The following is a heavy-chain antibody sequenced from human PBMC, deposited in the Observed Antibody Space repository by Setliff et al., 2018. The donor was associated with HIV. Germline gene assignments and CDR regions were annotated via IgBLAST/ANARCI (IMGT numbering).Heavy chain of an antibody. Sequence: GGSLRLSCAASGFTFNSYSMNWVRQAPGKGLEWVSSISSSNSYKHYADSVKGRFTISIDNAKNSLYLQMNSLRVEDTAVYYCARARRAGSGPKYFQHWGQGTLVTVSS. J-gene: IGHJ1*01. CDR3: ARARRAGSGPKYFQH. CDR2: ISSSNSYK. D-gene: IGHD2-15*01. CDR1: GFTFNSYS. V-gene: IGHV3-21*01.